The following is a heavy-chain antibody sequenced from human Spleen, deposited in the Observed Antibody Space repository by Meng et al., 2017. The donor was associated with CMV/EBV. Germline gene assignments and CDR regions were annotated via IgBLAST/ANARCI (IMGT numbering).Heavy chain of an antibody. Sequence: GESLKISCQVSGYSFTSHWIGWVRQMPGKGLEWMGIIFPGDSDTRYSPSFQGQVTMSVDKSISTAYLQWSSLKTSDTAMYYCARRGYSYEFDYWGQGTLVTVSS. CDR1: GYSFTSHW. D-gene: IGHD5-18*01. CDR2: IFPGDSDT. CDR3: ARRGYSYEFDY. V-gene: IGHV5-51*01. J-gene: IGHJ4*02.